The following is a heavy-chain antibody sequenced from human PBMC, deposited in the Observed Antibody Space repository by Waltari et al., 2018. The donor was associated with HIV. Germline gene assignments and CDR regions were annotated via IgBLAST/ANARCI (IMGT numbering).Heavy chain of an antibody. CDR3: ARSSGHEYYFHGMHV. CDR2: IYYTGAT. V-gene: IGHV4-39*01. D-gene: IGHD3-22*01. J-gene: IGHJ6*02. CDR1: GGPISTSGYY. Sequence: QVQLQESGPGLVKPSETLSLTCTVSGGPISTSGYYWGWLRQPPGMGLQWIGIIYYTGATYYNPSLKSGVTISVDTSNNQFSLKLTSVTAADTAVYYCARSSGHEYYFHGMHVWGQGTTVTVSS.